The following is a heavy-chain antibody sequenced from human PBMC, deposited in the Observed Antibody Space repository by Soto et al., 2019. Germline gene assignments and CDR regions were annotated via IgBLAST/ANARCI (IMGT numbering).Heavy chain of an antibody. D-gene: IGHD3-22*01. CDR1: GFTFSSYA. Sequence: GESLKISCAASGFTFSSYAMSWVRQAPGKGLEWVSAISGSGGSTYYADSVKGRFTISRDNSKNTLYLQMNSLRAEDTAVYYCAKDGAPYYYDSSGYYIPKYYYYYYGMDVWGQGTTVTVSS. V-gene: IGHV3-23*01. CDR3: AKDGAPYYYDSSGYYIPKYYYYYYGMDV. J-gene: IGHJ6*02. CDR2: ISGSGGST.